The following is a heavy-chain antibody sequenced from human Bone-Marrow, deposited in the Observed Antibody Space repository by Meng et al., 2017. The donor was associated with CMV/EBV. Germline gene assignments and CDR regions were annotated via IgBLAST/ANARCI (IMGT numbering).Heavy chain of an antibody. D-gene: IGHD2-2*01. CDR3: ARVRVPAATRYWFDP. J-gene: IGHJ5*02. CDR1: GGSFSGYY. V-gene: IGHV4-34*01. CDR2: INHSGST. Sequence: SETLSLTCAVYGGSFSGYYWSWIRQPPGKGLEWIGEINHSGSTNYNPSLKSRVTISVDTSKNQFSLKLSSVTAADTAVYYCARVRVPAATRYWFDPWGQGTLVTVDS.